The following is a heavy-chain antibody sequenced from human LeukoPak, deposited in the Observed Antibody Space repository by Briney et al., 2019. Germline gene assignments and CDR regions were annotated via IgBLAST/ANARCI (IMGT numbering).Heavy chain of an antibody. J-gene: IGHJ5*02. D-gene: IGHD3-10*01. Sequence: SETLSLTCTVSGGSISSSPYYWGWIRQPPGKGLEWIGSMYYSGSTYYSPSLKSRVTISVDTSKNQFSLKLSSVTAADTAVYYCARGKNYYGSGSYYNAKPRPLNWFDPWGQGTLVTVSS. V-gene: IGHV4-39*01. CDR2: MYYSGST. CDR1: GGSISSSPYY. CDR3: ARGKNYYGSGSYYNAKPRPLNWFDP.